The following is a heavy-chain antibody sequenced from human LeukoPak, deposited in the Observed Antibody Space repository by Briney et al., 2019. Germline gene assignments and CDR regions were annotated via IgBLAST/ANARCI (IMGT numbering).Heavy chain of an antibody. J-gene: IGHJ4*02. CDR3: ARGVRIAARPAGLRY. CDR2: MNPNSGNT. V-gene: IGHV1-8*01. D-gene: IGHD6-6*01. CDR1: GYTFTSYD. Sequence: ASVKLSCKASGYTFTSYDINWVRQAPGQGLEWMGWMNPNSGNTGYAQKFQGRVTMTRNTSISTAYMELSSLRSEDTAVYYCARGVRIAARPAGLRYWGQGTLVTVS.